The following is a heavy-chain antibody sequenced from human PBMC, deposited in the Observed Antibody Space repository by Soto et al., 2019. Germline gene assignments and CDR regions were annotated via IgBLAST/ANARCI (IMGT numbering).Heavy chain of an antibody. V-gene: IGHV1-69*01. D-gene: IGHD2-2*01. CDR1: GGTFSSYA. Sequence: QVQLVQSGAEVKKPGSSVKVSCKASGGTFSSYAISWVRQAPGQGLEWMGGIIPISGTANYAQKSQGRVTITADESTSTAYMELSSLRSEDTAVYYCARSQGSSTSLEIYYYYYYGMDVWGPGTTVTVSS. CDR2: IIPISGTA. J-gene: IGHJ6*02. CDR3: ARSQGSSTSLEIYYYYYYGMDV.